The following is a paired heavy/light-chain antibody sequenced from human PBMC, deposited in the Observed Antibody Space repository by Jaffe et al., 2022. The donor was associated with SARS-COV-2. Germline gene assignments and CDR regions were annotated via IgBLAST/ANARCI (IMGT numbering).Light chain of an antibody. J-gene: IGLJ3*02. Sequence: QTVVTQEPSFSVSPGGTVTLTCGLSSGSVSTAYYPSWYQQTPGQAPRTLIYSSTSRSSGVPDRFSGSILGNKAALTITGAQADDESDYYCALYMGSGIWVFGGGTKLTVL. V-gene: IGLV8-61*01. CDR1: SGSVSTAYY. CDR2: SST. CDR3: ALYMGSGIWV.
Heavy chain of an antibody. Sequence: EVKLVESGGGLVQPGGSLRLSCAASGFTFSDYWMHWVRQTPGKGLVWVSRIDGAGRSTTYADSVKGRFTFSRDNAKSTLYLQMYSLRAEDTAVYYCARTQTGGYFDLWGRGTLVTVSS. J-gene: IGHJ2*01. V-gene: IGHV3-74*01. CDR3: ARTQTGGYFDL. CDR2: IDGAGRST. CDR1: GFTFSDYW.